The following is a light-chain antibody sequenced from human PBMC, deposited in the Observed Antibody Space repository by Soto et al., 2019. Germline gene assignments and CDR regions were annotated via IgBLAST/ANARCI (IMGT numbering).Light chain of an antibody. V-gene: IGKV3-20*01. CDR2: GAS. J-gene: IGKJ3*01. Sequence: EIVLTQCPGTLSLCPGGRATLSFRSSQSVSNNYLAWYQQKHGQAPRLLIYGASNRATGIPDRFSGSGYGTDFNLTISRLEPEDFAVYYCQQHGSWGITFGPGTKVDIK. CDR3: QQHGSWGIT. CDR1: QSVSNNY.